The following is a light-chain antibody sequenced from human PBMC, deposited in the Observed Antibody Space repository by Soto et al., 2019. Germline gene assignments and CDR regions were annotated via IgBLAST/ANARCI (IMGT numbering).Light chain of an antibody. CDR1: QSIDIW. J-gene: IGKJ1*01. Sequence: DIQMTQSPSTLSASVGDRVTIPCRASQSIDIWLAWYQQKPGKAPKLLIYDASSLDSGVPLRFSGSGSGTEFTLTISNLQPDDFATYYCQEYNDYAWTFGQGTKVEI. CDR3: QEYNDYAWT. CDR2: DAS. V-gene: IGKV1-5*01.